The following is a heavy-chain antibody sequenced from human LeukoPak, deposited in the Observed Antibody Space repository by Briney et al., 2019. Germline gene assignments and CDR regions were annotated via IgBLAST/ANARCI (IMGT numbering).Heavy chain of an antibody. Sequence: GGSLRLSCAVSGLTFSNFAMAWVRQAPGKGLDWVAGISGGAENTYYGDSAKGRFTIPRDNSKNTVDLEMNSLGAEDTTVYFYATYDVMNGCLDYWGQGAQVTVSS. D-gene: IGHD3/OR15-3a*01. J-gene: IGHJ4*02. V-gene: IGHV3-23*01. CDR2: ISGGAENT. CDR3: ATYDVMNGCLDY. CDR1: GLTFSNFA.